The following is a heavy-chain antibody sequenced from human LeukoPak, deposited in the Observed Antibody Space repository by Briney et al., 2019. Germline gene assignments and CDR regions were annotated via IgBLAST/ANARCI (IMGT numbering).Heavy chain of an antibody. V-gene: IGHV1-2*02. J-gene: IGHJ4*02. CDR1: GYTFTVYY. D-gene: IGHD6-13*01. Sequence: ASVRVSCKDSGYTFTVYYTDLVCQAPGQGLEWMGWINPNNGDTSYAQKFQGRVTMTRDTSISTAYMELSSLRSDDTAVYYCARGRNIAVGGTSLVAHWGQGTLVTVSS. CDR2: INPNNGDT. CDR3: ARGRNIAVGGTSLVAH.